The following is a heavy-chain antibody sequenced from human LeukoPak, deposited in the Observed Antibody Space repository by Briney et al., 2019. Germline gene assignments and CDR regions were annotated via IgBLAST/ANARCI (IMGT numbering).Heavy chain of an antibody. CDR3: AKGTYCGGDCYPQAPNYYFGMDV. V-gene: IGHV3-7*02. D-gene: IGHD2-21*02. J-gene: IGHJ6*02. Sequence: GSLRLSCAASGFTFSSYWMSWVRQAPGKGLEWVANIKQDGSEKYYVDSVKGRFTISRDNAKNSLYLQMNSLRAEDTAVYYCAKGTYCGGDCYPQAPNYYFGMDVWGQGTTVTVSS. CDR2: IKQDGSEK. CDR1: GFTFSSYW.